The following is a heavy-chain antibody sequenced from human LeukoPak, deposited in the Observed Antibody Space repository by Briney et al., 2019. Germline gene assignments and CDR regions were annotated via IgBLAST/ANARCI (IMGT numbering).Heavy chain of an antibody. Sequence: ASVKVSCKASGFTFTNYAMQWVRQAPGQRLEWMGWINAGNGHTRYSQRFQGRVTITRDTSATTVYMEVTSLRSEDTAVYYCARGIWSRTVSSYYFDYWGQGTLVTVSS. CDR1: GFTFTNYA. D-gene: IGHD3-3*01. CDR2: INAGNGHT. J-gene: IGHJ4*02. V-gene: IGHV1-3*01. CDR3: ARGIWSRTVSSYYFDY.